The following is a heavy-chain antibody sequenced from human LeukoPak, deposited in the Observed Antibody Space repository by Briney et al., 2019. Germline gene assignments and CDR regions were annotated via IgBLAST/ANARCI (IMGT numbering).Heavy chain of an antibody. CDR3: AREWSGYPHFDY. CDR1: GFTSSSYA. CDR2: ISYDGSNK. D-gene: IGHD3-3*01. V-gene: IGHV3-30*01. Sequence: GGSLRLSCAASGFTSSSYAMHWVRQAPGKGLEWVAVISYDGSNKYYADSVKGRFTISRDNSKNTLYLQMNSLRAEDTAVYYCAREWSGYPHFDYWGQGTLVTVSS. J-gene: IGHJ4*02.